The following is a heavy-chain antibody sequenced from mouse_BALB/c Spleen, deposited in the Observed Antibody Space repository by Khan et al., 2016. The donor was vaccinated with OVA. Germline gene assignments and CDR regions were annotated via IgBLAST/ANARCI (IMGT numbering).Heavy chain of an antibody. V-gene: IGHV5-6*01. CDR1: GFTFSTYG. CDR2: ISSGGSYT. D-gene: IGHD1-1*01. Sequence: EVELVESGGDLVKPEGSLKLSCAASGFTFSTYGMSWVRQTPDKRLEWVATISSGGSYTYYPDSVQGRFTISRDNAKNTLYLQISSLKDEDTAMVYCARLAYYYDSEGFAYWGQGTLVTVSA. J-gene: IGHJ3*01. CDR3: ARLAYYYDSEGFAY.